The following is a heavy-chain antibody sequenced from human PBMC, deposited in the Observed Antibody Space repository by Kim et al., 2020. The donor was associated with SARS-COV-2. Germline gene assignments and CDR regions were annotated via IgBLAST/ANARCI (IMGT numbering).Heavy chain of an antibody. J-gene: IGHJ4*02. Sequence: KSRVPISVDTSKNQFSLKLSSVTASDTAVYYCARGPYYDILTGYYPLFDYWGQGTLVTVSS. V-gene: IGHV4-59*09. D-gene: IGHD3-9*01. CDR3: ARGPYYDILTGYYPLFDY.